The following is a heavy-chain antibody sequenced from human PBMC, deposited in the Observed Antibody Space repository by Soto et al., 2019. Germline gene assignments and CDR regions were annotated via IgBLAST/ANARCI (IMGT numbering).Heavy chain of an antibody. CDR1: RFTFSSYS. J-gene: IGHJ3*02. CDR2: ISCSGGST. V-gene: IGHV3-23*01. D-gene: IGHD3-22*01. CDR3: AKFITMIVVVIGDAFDI. Sequence: GGSLRLSCAASRFTFSSYSMNWVHQAPGKGLKWVSVISCSGGSTYYADSVKGRFTISRDNYKHTLYLQMNSLRAEDTAVYYCAKFITMIVVVIGDAFDIWGQGTMVTVSS.